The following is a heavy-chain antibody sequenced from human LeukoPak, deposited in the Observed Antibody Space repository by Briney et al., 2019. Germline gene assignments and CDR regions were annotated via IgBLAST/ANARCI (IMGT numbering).Heavy chain of an antibody. J-gene: IGHJ4*02. CDR3: ARVPSGYSYGSDY. CDR2: ISSKTSTI. D-gene: IGHD5-18*01. CDR1: GFTFSSYG. V-gene: IGHV3-48*01. Sequence: GGSLRLSCAASGFTFSSYGMDWVRQAPGKGLEWVSYISSKTSTIYYADSVKGRFTISRDNAKKPLYLQMNSLRAEDTAVYYCARVPSGYSYGSDYWGQGILVAVSS.